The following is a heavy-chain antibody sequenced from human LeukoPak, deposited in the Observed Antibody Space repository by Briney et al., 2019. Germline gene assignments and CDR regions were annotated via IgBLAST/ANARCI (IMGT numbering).Heavy chain of an antibody. J-gene: IGHJ4*02. D-gene: IGHD6-13*01. V-gene: IGHV4-30-4*01. CDR3: ARGIAGSFDY. CDR2: IYYSVST. CDR1: GGSLSSGDYY. Sequence: SQTLSLTCTVSGGSLSSGDYYWGWLRQPPGRGLEWFGYIYYSVSTYYNPSLKSRVTISVDTSKNQFSLKLSSVTAADTAVYYCARGIAGSFDYWGQGTLVTVSS.